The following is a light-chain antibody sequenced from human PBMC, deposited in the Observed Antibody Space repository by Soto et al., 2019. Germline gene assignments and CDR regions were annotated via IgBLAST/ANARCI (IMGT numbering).Light chain of an antibody. CDR2: HDS. CDR1: QSISSY. V-gene: IGKV1-5*01. CDR3: QQYNSYPIT. J-gene: IGKJ5*01. Sequence: IHITHSPSTLSASLGYPFTITFRSSQSISSYLNWYQQKPGKAPRLLIYHDSSLESGVPSRFSGSGSGTEFTLTISSLQPDDFATYFCQQYNSYPITFGQGTRLE.